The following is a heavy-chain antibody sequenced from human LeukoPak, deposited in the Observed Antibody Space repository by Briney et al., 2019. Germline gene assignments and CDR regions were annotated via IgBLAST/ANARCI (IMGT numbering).Heavy chain of an antibody. Sequence: PSETLSLTCTVSGGSISSYYWSWIRQPPGKGLEWIGYIYYSGSTNYNPSLKSRVTISVDTSKNQFSLKLSSVTAADTAVYYCARVFLGIAARPGFDYWGQGTLVTVSS. CDR1: GGSISSYY. V-gene: IGHV4-59*12. CDR2: IYYSGST. J-gene: IGHJ4*02. CDR3: ARVFLGIAARPGFDY. D-gene: IGHD6-6*01.